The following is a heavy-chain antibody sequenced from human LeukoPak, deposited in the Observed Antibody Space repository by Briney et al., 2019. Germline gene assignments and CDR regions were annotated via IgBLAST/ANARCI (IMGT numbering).Heavy chain of an antibody. CDR3: AELGITMIGGV. Sequence: GGSLRLPCAASGFTFTSHGMHWVRQAPGKGLEWVAFTRNDGNNKYYADSVKGRFTISRDNSKNTLSLQMNSLRAEDTAVYYCAELGITMIGGVWGKGTTVTISS. J-gene: IGHJ6*04. CDR1: GFTFTSHG. CDR2: TRNDGNNK. D-gene: IGHD3-10*02. V-gene: IGHV3-30*02.